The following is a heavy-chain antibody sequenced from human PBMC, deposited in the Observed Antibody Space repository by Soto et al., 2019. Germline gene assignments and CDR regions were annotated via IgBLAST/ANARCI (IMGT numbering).Heavy chain of an antibody. CDR3: ARDYYDSSGYYLVDY. CDR2: INSDGSST. V-gene: IGHV3-74*01. J-gene: IGHJ4*02. CDR1: GFTVSSYW. D-gene: IGHD3-22*01. Sequence: GGSLRLSCAASGFTVSSYWMHWVRQAPGKGLVWVSRINSDGSSTSYADSVKGRFTISRDNAKNTLYLQMNSLRAEDTAVYYCARDYYDSSGYYLVDYWGQGTLVTVSS.